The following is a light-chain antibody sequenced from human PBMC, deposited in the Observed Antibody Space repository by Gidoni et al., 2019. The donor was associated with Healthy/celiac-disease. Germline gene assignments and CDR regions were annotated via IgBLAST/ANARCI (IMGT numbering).Light chain of an antibody. Sequence: EIVLTQSPGTLSLSPGERATLSCRASHSVSSSYLAWYQQKPGQAPRLLIYGASSRATGIPDRFSGSVSGTDFTLTISRLEPEDFAVYYCQQYGSSPRTFGQGTKVEIK. V-gene: IGKV3-20*01. CDR1: HSVSSSY. CDR3: QQYGSSPRT. CDR2: GAS. J-gene: IGKJ1*01.